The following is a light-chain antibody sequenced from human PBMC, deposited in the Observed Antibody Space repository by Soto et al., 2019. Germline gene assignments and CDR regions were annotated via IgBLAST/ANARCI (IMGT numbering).Light chain of an antibody. V-gene: IGKV3-11*01. CDR1: QSVSSY. Sequence: EIVLTQSPATLSLSPGERATLSCRASQSVSSYLAWYQQKPGQAPRLLIYDASNRATGIPARFSGSGSGTDFTLTISSLEPEEFAVEAWAFGQGTKVEIK. J-gene: IGKJ1*01. CDR2: DAS. CDR3: A.